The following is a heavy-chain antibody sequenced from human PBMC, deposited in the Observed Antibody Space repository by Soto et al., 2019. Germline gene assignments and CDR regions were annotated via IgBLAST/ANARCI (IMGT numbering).Heavy chain of an antibody. CDR3: FVQQLTLDY. Sequence: VQLVESGGGVVQPGRSLRLSCAASGFTFSSYWMSWVRQAPGKGLEWVANIKQDGSEKYYVDSVKGRFTISRDNAKNSLYLQMNSLRAEDTAVYYCFVQQLTLDYWGQGTLVTVSS. J-gene: IGHJ4*02. CDR2: IKQDGSEK. D-gene: IGHD6-13*01. V-gene: IGHV3-7*03. CDR1: GFTFSSYW.